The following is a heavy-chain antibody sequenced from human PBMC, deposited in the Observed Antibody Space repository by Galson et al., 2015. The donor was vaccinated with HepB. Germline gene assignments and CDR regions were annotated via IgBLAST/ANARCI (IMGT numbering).Heavy chain of an antibody. CDR2: IPYDGSNK. V-gene: IGHV3-30-3*01. J-gene: IGHJ5*02. CDR3: AKDPGYSDYGGNWLDP. Sequence: SLRLSCAASGFTFASYAMHWVRQAPGKGLEWVAVIPYDGSNKKYADSVKGRFTISRDNSKNTLYLQMNSLRAEDTAVYYCAKDPGYSDYGGNWLDPWGQGTLVTVSS. D-gene: IGHD4-23*01. CDR1: GFTFASYA.